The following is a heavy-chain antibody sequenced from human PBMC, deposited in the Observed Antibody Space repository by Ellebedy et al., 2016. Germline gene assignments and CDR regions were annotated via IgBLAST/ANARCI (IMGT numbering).Heavy chain of an antibody. CDR2: IKQDGSEK. D-gene: IGHD2-21*01. Sequence: GGSLRLSXAASGFTFSSYWMSWVRQAPGKGLEWVANIKQDGSEKYYVDSVKGRFTISRDNAKNSLYLQMNSLRADDTAVYYCARARLLSKGWFDPWGQGTLVTVSS. CDR1: GFTFSSYW. V-gene: IGHV3-7*03. J-gene: IGHJ5*02. CDR3: ARARLLSKGWFDP.